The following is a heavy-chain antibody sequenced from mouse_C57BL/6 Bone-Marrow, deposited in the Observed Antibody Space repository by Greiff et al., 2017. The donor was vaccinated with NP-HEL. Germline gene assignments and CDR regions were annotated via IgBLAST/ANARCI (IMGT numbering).Heavy chain of an antibody. CDR3: AKMEYYPYYLDY. Sequence: VQLQQAGPGLVQPSQSLSITCTVSGFSLTSYGVHWVRQSPGKGLEWLGVIWRGGSTDYNAAFMSRLSITKDNSKSQVFFKMNSLQADDTAIYYCAKMEYYPYYLDYWGQGTTLTVSS. D-gene: IGHD1-1*01. CDR2: IWRGGST. CDR1: GFSLTSYG. J-gene: IGHJ2*01. V-gene: IGHV2-5*01.